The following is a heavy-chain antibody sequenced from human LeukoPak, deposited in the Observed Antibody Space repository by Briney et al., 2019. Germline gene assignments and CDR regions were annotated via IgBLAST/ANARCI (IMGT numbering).Heavy chain of an antibody. J-gene: IGHJ4*02. D-gene: IGHD3-22*01. V-gene: IGHV3-23*01. CDR1: GYSFTSYW. Sequence: GESLKISCKGSGYSFTSYWIGWVRQMPGKGLEWVSAISGSGGSTYYADSVKGRFTISRDNSKNTLYLQMNSLRAEDTAVYYCATDSSGYQSLDYWGQGTLVTVSS. CDR3: ATDSSGYQSLDY. CDR2: ISGSGGST.